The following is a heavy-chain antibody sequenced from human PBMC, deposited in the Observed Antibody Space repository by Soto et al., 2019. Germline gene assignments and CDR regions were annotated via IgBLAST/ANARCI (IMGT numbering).Heavy chain of an antibody. CDR2: INHSGST. CDR3: ARVPILGYCSGGSCYRNWFDP. V-gene: IGHV4-34*01. D-gene: IGHD2-15*01. Sequence: LETLSLTCAVYGGSFSGYYWSWIRQPPGKGLERIGEINHSGSTNYNPSLKSRVTISVDTSKNQFSLKLSSVTAADTAVYYYARVPILGYCSGGSCYRNWFDPWGQGTLVTVSS. CDR1: GGSFSGYY. J-gene: IGHJ5*02.